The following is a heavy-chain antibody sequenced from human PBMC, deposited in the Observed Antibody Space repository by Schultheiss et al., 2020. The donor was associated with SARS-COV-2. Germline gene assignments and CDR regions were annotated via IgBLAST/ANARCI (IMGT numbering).Heavy chain of an antibody. CDR3: ARDRHGLRFLEWLPDYYYGMDV. CDR2: ISWNSGSI. Sequence: SLKISCAASGFTFSSYAMSWVRQAPGKGLEWVSGISWNSGSIGYVDSVKGRFTISRDNAKNSLYLQMNSLRAEDTAVYYCARDRHGLRFLEWLPDYYYGMDVWGQGTTVTVSS. CDR1: GFTFSSYA. V-gene: IGHV3-9*01. J-gene: IGHJ6*02. D-gene: IGHD3-3*01.